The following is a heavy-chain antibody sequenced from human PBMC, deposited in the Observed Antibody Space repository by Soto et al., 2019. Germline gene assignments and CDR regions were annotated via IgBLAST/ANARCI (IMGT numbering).Heavy chain of an antibody. CDR2: IYYSGST. D-gene: IGHD5-18*01. J-gene: IGHJ4*02. V-gene: IGHV4-39*01. CDR1: GGSISSSSYY. Sequence: ETLSLTCTVSGGSISSSSYYWGWIRQPPGKGLEWIGSIYYSGSTYYNPSLKSRVTISVDTPKNQFSLKLSSVTAADTAVYYCARHYDSYGYFDYWGQGTLVTVSS. CDR3: ARHYDSYGYFDY.